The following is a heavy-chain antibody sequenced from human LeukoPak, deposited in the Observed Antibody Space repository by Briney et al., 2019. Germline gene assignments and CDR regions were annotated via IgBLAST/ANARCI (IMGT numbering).Heavy chain of an antibody. CDR2: INHSGST. Sequence: PSETLSHTCAVYGGSFSGYYWSWIRQPPGKGLEWIGEINHSGSTNYNPSLKSRVTISVDTSKNQFSLKLSSVTAADTAVYYCARDLDSSSYGAFDIWGQGTMVTVSS. V-gene: IGHV4-34*01. D-gene: IGHD6-13*01. CDR1: GGSFSGYY. CDR3: ARDLDSSSYGAFDI. J-gene: IGHJ3*02.